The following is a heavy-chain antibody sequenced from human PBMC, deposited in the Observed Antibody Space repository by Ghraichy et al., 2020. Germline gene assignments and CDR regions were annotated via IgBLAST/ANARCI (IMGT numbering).Heavy chain of an antibody. Sequence: GGSLRLSCAVSGITFSSYAMSWVRQAPGKGLEWVGRSRNKRNGYTKEYAASVEGRFTISRDDSKSSVYLQMNSLKTEDTAVYYCATRIAVARGEDYWGQGTLVTVSS. CDR1: GITFSSYA. CDR3: ATRIAVARGEDY. J-gene: IGHJ4*02. CDR2: SRNKRNGYTK. V-gene: IGHV3-72*01. D-gene: IGHD6-19*01.